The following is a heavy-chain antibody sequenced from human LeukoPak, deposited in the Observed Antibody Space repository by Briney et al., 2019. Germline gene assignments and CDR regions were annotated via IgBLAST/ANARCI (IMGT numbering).Heavy chain of an antibody. CDR3: AGTTCGGDCYSEY. CDR2: IYSGGRT. Sequence: GGSLRLSCVVSGFTFINYGMSWVRQAPGKGLEWVSVIYSGGRTYYADSVKGRFTISRDNSKNTLYLQMNSLRAEDTAVYYCAGTTCGGDCYSEYWGQGTQVTVSS. V-gene: IGHV3-53*01. D-gene: IGHD2-21*02. J-gene: IGHJ4*02. CDR1: GFTFINYG.